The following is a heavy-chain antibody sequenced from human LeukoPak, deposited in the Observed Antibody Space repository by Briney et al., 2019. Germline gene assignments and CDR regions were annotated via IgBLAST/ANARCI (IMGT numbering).Heavy chain of an antibody. V-gene: IGHV1-18*01. D-gene: IGHD2-2*01. J-gene: IGHJ6*02. Sequence: ASVKVSCKASGYTFTSYGISWVRQAPGQGLEWMGWISAYNGNTNYAQKLQGRVTMTTDTSTSTAYMELRSLRADDTAVYYCARISGVVPAAIGRYGMDVWGQGTTVTVSS. CDR1: GYTFTSYG. CDR2: ISAYNGNT. CDR3: ARISGVVPAAIGRYGMDV.